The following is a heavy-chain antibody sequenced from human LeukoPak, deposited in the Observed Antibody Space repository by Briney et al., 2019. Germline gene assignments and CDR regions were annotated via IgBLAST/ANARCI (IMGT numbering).Heavy chain of an antibody. CDR3: ARFPNHYGSGGYGGQNGMDV. CDR1: GGSFSGYY. CDR2: INHRGST. D-gene: IGHD3-10*01. Sequence: PSETLSLTCAVYGGSFSGYYWSWIRQPPRKGLEWIGEINHRGSTNYNPSLKSRVTISVDTSKHQFSLKLSSVTAADTAVYYCARFPNHYGSGGYGGQNGMDVWGRGTTVTVSS. V-gene: IGHV4-34*01. J-gene: IGHJ6*02.